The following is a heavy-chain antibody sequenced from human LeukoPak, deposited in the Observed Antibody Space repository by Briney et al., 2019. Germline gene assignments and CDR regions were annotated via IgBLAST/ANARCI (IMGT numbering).Heavy chain of an antibody. D-gene: IGHD6-19*01. CDR2: IADDGNNK. V-gene: IGHV3-30*19. CDR3: ARDYKAGSTGWFYFDY. Sequence: VWSLTRSCGAAGFTLSSYWRQWVRQGPSKWGDWAAVIADDGNNKYYGDSVKGRFTISRDNSQNTLYLQLNSLRAEDTAVYYCARDYKAGSTGWFYFDYWGQGTLVTVSS. CDR1: GFTLSSYW. J-gene: IGHJ4*02.